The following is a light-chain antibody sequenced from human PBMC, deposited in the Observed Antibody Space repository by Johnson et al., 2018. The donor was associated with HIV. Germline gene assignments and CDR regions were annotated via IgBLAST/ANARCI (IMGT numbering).Light chain of an antibody. CDR2: EDY. CDR3: GTWDSSLRTAF. CDR1: SSNIENYF. J-gene: IGLJ1*01. V-gene: IGLV1-51*02. Sequence: QPVLTQPPSVSAAPGQRVNISCSGHSSNIENYFVSWYQQLPGAAPRLLIYEDYKRPSGITDRFSGSKSGASATLGITGLQTGDEADYYCGTWDSSLRTAFFGTGTKVTVL.